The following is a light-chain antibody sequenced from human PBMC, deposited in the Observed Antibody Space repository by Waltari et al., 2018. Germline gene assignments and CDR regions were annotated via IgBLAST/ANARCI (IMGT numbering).Light chain of an antibody. CDR1: SPNIRAGND. Sequence: QSLLTQPPSASGAPGQRVIISRPGRSPNIRAGNDIHLSQHFPGAAPRLLIYVTGSRPSGVPDRFSGSRSGTSASLAIAGLQAEDEADYFCQSYDNSLSAPYVFGTGTKVIVL. CDR3: QSYDNSLSAPYV. CDR2: VTG. V-gene: IGLV1-40*01. J-gene: IGLJ1*01.